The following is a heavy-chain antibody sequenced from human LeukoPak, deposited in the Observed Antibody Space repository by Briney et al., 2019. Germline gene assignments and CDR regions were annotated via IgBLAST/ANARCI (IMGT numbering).Heavy chain of an antibody. CDR2: IYHSGST. V-gene: IGHV4-30-2*01. Sequence: SQTLSLTCAVSGGSISSGGYSWSWIRQPPGKGLEWIGYIYHSGSTYYNPSLKSRVTISVGRSKNQFSLKLSSVTAADTAVYYCARASLPDYVWGSYRLFDAFDIWGQGTMVTVSS. D-gene: IGHD3-16*02. CDR1: GGSISSGGYS. J-gene: IGHJ3*02. CDR3: ARASLPDYVWGSYRLFDAFDI.